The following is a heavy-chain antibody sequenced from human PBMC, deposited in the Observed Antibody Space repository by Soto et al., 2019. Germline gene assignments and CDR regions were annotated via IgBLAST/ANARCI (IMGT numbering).Heavy chain of an antibody. CDR3: AKNLPRTGRFDY. CDR1: GGSISSSSYY. CDR2: IYYSGST. V-gene: IGHV4-39*01. Sequence: SETLSLTCTVSGGSISSSSYYWGWIRQPPGKGLEWIGSIYYSGSTYYNPSLKSRATISVDTSKNQFSLKLSSVTAADTAVYYCAKNLPRTGRFDYWGQGTVVTVSS. J-gene: IGHJ4*02.